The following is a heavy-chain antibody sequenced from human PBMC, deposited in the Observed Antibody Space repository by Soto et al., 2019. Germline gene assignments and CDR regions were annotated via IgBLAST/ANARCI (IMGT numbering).Heavy chain of an antibody. Sequence: QVQLVQSGAEVKKPGSSVKVSCKAPGGTFSSYAISWVRQAPGQGLEWMGGIIPIFGTAKYAQKFQGRVTITADESTSTGYMELGSLRSEDTAVYYCARSQGGSSSLDIYYYYYYGMDVWGQGTRVTVSS. CDR2: IIPIFGTA. D-gene: IGHD2-15*01. CDR1: GGTFSSYA. J-gene: IGHJ6*02. CDR3: ARSQGGSSSLDIYYYYYYGMDV. V-gene: IGHV1-69*01.